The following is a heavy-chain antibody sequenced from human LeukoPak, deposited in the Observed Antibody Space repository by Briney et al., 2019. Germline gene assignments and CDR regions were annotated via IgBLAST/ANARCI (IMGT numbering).Heavy chain of an antibody. CDR2: IRYDGSNK. CDR1: GFTFSSYG. V-gene: IGHV3-30*02. Sequence: GGSLRLSCAASGFTFSSYGMHWVRQAPSKGLEWVAFIRYDGSNKYYADSVKGRFTISRDNSKNTLYLQMNSLRAEDTAVYYCAKDPPLIVVVPAASRSPITDYWGQGTLVTVSS. CDR3: AKDPPLIVVVPAASRSPITDY. D-gene: IGHD2-2*01. J-gene: IGHJ4*02.